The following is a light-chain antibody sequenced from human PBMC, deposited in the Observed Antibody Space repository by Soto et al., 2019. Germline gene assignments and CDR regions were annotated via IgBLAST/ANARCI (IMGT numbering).Light chain of an antibody. CDR1: QSVSSN. Sequence: EIVMTQSPATLSVSPGERATLSCRASQSVSSNLAWYQQKPGQAPRLLIYGASTRGTGIPARFSGSGSGTEFTLTISSLQSEDFAVYYCQQYNNWPPYTFGQGNKLEIK. CDR2: GAS. J-gene: IGKJ2*01. V-gene: IGKV3-15*01. CDR3: QQYNNWPPYT.